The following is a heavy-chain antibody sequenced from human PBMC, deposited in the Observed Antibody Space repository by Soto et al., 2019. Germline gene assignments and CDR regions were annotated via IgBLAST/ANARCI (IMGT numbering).Heavy chain of an antibody. CDR3: ARGNNVLRFLEWLLVDYYYGMDV. CDR1: GGSFSGYY. Sequence: SETLSLTCAVYGGSFSGYYWSWNRQPPGKGLEWIGEINHSGSTNYNPSLKSRVTIPVDTSKNQFSLKLSSVTAADTAVYYCARGNNVLRFLEWLLVDYYYGMDVWGQGTTVTVSS. D-gene: IGHD3-3*01. V-gene: IGHV4-34*01. J-gene: IGHJ6*02. CDR2: INHSGST.